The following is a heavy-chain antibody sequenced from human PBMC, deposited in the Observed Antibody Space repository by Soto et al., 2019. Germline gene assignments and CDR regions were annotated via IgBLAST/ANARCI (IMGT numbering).Heavy chain of an antibody. CDR1: GFTFSSYS. J-gene: IGHJ4*02. V-gene: IGHV3-48*02. Sequence: GGSLRLSCAASGFTFSSYSMNWVRQAPGKGLEWVSYISSSSSTIYYADSMKGRFTISRDNAKNSLYLQMNSLRDEDTAVYYCARGRGDTAMVEPLDYWGQGTLVTVSS. CDR3: ARGRGDTAMVEPLDY. D-gene: IGHD5-18*01. CDR2: ISSSSSTI.